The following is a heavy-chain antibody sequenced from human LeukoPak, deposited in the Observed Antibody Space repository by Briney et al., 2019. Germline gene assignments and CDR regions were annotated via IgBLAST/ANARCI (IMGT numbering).Heavy chain of an antibody. V-gene: IGHV4-59*01. D-gene: IGHD6-6*01. Sequence: SETLSLTCTVSGDSISTFYWSWIRQPPGKGLEWIGYVYYTGSTNHNPSLRSRVTISVDTSNNQFSLKMRSVTAADTAVYYCARARIAVSYFDSWGRGALVTVSS. CDR1: GDSISTFY. CDR2: VYYTGST. J-gene: IGHJ4*02. CDR3: ARARIAVSYFDS.